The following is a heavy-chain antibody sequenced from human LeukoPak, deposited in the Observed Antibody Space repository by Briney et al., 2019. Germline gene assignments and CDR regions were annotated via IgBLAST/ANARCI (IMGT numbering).Heavy chain of an antibody. J-gene: IGHJ5*02. Sequence: GGSLRLSCAASGFTFSSYGMHWVRQAPGKGLEWVAVIWYDGSNKYYADSVKGRFTISRDNSKNTLYLQMNSLRAEDTAVYYCANSEFASGWFDPWGQGTLVSVSS. CDR3: ANSEFASGWFDP. D-gene: IGHD3-10*01. CDR1: GFTFSSYG. CDR2: IWYDGSNK. V-gene: IGHV3-33*06.